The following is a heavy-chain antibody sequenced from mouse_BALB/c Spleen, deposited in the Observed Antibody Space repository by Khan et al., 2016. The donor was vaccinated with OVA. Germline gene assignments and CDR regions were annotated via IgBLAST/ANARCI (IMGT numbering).Heavy chain of an antibody. Sequence: EVQLVESGPGLVKPSQSLSLTCSVTGYSITSGYYCNWIRQFPGNKLEWMGYISYDGSNNYNPSLRNRISVTRDTSKNQFFLKLNSVTTEDTATYYCARSRYGYDPAWFAYWGQGTLVTVSA. CDR2: ISYDGSN. CDR1: GYSITSGYY. D-gene: IGHD2-2*01. CDR3: ARSRYGYDPAWFAY. V-gene: IGHV3-6*02. J-gene: IGHJ3*01.